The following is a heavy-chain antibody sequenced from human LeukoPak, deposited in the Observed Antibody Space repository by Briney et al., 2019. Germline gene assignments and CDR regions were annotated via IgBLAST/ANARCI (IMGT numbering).Heavy chain of an antibody. J-gene: IGHJ4*02. D-gene: IGHD5-12*01. Sequence: SETLSLTCTVSGGSISSSGYYWGWLRQPPGKGLEWIGSIYYSGSTYYNPSLKSRVTISVDTSKNQFSLKLSSVTAADTAVYYCARGIYSGYGRLDYWGQGTLVTVSS. CDR1: GGSISSSGYY. CDR2: IYYSGST. CDR3: ARGIYSGYGRLDY. V-gene: IGHV4-39*01.